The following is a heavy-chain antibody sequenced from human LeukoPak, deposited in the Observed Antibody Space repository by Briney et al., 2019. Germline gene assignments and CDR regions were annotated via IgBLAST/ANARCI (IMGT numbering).Heavy chain of an antibody. Sequence: ASVKVSCKASGYTFTNYGISWVRQAPGQGLEWMGWISAYNGNTNYAQKFQGRVTMTRDTSTNTVYMELSSLRSEDTAVYYCARGPSITMVRGGQWYYYMDVWGKGTTVTISS. CDR3: ARGPSITMVRGGQWYYYMDV. J-gene: IGHJ6*03. V-gene: IGHV1-18*01. CDR2: ISAYNGNT. CDR1: GYTFTNYG. D-gene: IGHD3-10*01.